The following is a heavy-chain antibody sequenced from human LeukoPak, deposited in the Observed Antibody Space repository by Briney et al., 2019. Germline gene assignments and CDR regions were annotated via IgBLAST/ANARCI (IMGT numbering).Heavy chain of an antibody. D-gene: IGHD3-10*01. J-gene: IGHJ4*02. Sequence: PGRTLRLSCAVSGFTFSRDAMHWVRQAPGKGLEWVAVVSFDGCEKFYADSVKGRFDISRDNTKNTLYLQMNSVRTEDTAVYCCARDKRRTYGLDYWGQGTRVTVSS. V-gene: IGHV3-30*09. CDR1: GFTFSRDA. CDR3: ARDKRRTYGLDY. CDR2: VSFDGCEK.